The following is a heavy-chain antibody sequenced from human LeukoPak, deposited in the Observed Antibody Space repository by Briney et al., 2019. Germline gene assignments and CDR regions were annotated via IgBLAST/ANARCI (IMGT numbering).Heavy chain of an antibody. CDR1: GFTFDDYA. D-gene: IGHD6-19*01. J-gene: IGHJ4*02. Sequence: GRSLRLSCAASGFTFDDYAMHWVRQAPGKGLEWVSLISGDGGSTYYADSVKGRFTISRDNSKNSLYLQMNSLRTEDTALYYCAKDAQMAAVAGTPGYWGQGTLVTVSS. CDR3: AKDAQMAAVAGTPGY. CDR2: ISGDGGST. V-gene: IGHV3-43*02.